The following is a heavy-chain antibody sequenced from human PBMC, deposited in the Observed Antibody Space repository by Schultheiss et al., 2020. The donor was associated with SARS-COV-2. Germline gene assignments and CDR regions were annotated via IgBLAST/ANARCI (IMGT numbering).Heavy chain of an antibody. J-gene: IGHJ4*02. D-gene: IGHD2-15*01. V-gene: IGHV3-7*01. Sequence: GGSLRLSCAASGFTFSNAWMSWVRQAPGKGLEWVANIKQDGSEKYYVDSVKGRFTISRDNAKNSLYLQMNSLRAEDTAVYYCARAARIVVVVGVFDYWGQGTLVTVSS. CDR3: ARAARIVVVVGVFDY. CDR2: IKQDGSEK. CDR1: GFTFSNAW.